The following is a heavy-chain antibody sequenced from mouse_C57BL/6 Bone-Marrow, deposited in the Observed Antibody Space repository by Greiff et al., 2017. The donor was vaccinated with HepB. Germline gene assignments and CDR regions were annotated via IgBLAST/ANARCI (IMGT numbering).Heavy chain of an antibody. CDR1: GYAFSSSW. J-gene: IGHJ4*01. V-gene: IGHV1-82*01. CDR2: IYPGDGDT. Sequence: QVQLQQSGPELVKPGASVKISCKASGYAFSSSWMNWVKQRPGKGLEWIGRIYPGDGDTNYNGKFKGKATLTADKSSSTAYMQLSSLTSEDSAVYFCARNYAMDYWGQGTSVTVSS. CDR3: ARNYAMDY.